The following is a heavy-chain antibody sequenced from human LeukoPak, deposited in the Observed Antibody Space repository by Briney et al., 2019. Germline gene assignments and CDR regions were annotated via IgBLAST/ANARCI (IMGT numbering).Heavy chain of an antibody. V-gene: IGHV4-59*01. CDR2: VYYTGRT. Sequence: PSETLSLTCTVSGGSISSYYWSWVRQPPGKGREGIGFVYYTGRTNYSTSLKSRATISVATSKNHFSLKLRSVTAADTAVCYCARISSSNWYNERGAFDVWGQGTMVTVSS. CDR3: ARISSSNWYNERGAFDV. J-gene: IGHJ3*01. D-gene: IGHD6-13*01. CDR1: GGSISSYY.